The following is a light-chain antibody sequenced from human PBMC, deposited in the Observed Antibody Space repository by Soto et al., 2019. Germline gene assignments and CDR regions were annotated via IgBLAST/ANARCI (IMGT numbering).Light chain of an antibody. Sequence: DIQMTQSPSSLSASVGDRVTITCRASQSISSYLTWYQQKPGKAPKLLIYAASSLQSGVPSRFSGSGSGTDFTLTISSLQPEDFAPYYCEQSYSTRPLTFGGGTKVEIK. CDR1: QSISSY. CDR2: AAS. CDR3: EQSYSTRPLT. V-gene: IGKV1-39*01. J-gene: IGKJ4*01.